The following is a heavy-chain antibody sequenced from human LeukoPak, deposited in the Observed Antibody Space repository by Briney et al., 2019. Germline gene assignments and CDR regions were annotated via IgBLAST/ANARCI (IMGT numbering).Heavy chain of an antibody. J-gene: IGHJ5*02. V-gene: IGHV1-69*04. CDR1: EGTFSSYA. CDR2: IIPILGIA. CDR3: ARGRTLGIAAAGNWFDP. D-gene: IGHD6-13*01. Sequence: SVKVSCKASEGTFSSYAISWVRQAPGQGLEWMGRIIPILGIANYAQKFQGRVTITADKSTSTAYMELSSLRSEDTAVYYCARGRTLGIAAAGNWFDPWGQGTLVTVSS.